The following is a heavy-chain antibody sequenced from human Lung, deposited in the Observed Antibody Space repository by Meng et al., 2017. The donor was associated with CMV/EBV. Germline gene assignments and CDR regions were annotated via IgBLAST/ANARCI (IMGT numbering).Heavy chain of an antibody. CDR3: ASFPPPGKQWLVTDY. V-gene: IGHV4-4*02. Sequence: GPVLVNPSGHLSLPCPVSGGSISSSNWWSWVRQPPGKGLEWIGEIYHSGSTNYNPSLKSRVTISVDKSKNQFSLKLSSVTAADTAVYYCASFPPPGKQWLVTDYWGQGTLVTVSS. CDR2: IYHSGST. D-gene: IGHD6-19*01. J-gene: IGHJ4*02. CDR1: GGSISSSNW.